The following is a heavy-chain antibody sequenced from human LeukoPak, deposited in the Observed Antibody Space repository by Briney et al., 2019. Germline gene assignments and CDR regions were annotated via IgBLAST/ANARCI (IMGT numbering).Heavy chain of an antibody. Sequence: GGSLRLSCAASGFTFSSYAMSWVRQAPGKGLEWVANIKQDGSEKYYVDSVKGRFTISRDNAKNSLYLQMNSLRAEDTAVYYCAGEERGYSIDYWGQGTLVTVSS. J-gene: IGHJ4*02. D-gene: IGHD3-22*01. CDR1: GFTFSSYA. V-gene: IGHV3-7*01. CDR2: IKQDGSEK. CDR3: AGEERGYSIDY.